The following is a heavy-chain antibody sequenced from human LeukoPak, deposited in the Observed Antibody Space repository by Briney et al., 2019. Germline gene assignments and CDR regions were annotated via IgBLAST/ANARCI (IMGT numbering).Heavy chain of an antibody. D-gene: IGHD1-26*01. V-gene: IGHV3-23*01. Sequence: GGSLRLSCAASRFTFSSYAMSWVRQAPGKGLEWVSAIGPGGANTYYADSVKGRFTISRDNSKNTLYRQMRSLRAEDTALNRCAKHRLYCKHYVDSWGQGTLVTV. J-gene: IGHJ4*02. CDR2: IGPGGANT. CDR1: RFTFSSYA. CDR3: AKHRLYCKHYVDS.